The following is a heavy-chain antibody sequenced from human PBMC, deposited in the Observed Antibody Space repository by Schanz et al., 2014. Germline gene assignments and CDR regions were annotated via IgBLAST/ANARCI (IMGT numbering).Heavy chain of an antibody. CDR2: ISGSSSTK. J-gene: IGHJ3*01. V-gene: IGHV3-48*01. D-gene: IGHD3-16*01. Sequence: EVQLVESGGGLAQPGGSLRLSCAASGITFSGYSMNWVRQAPGKGLEWVSYISGSSSTKYYADSVKGRFTISRDNGKKSLYLQMNSLRAEDTAVYFCARDYEGVLSSPRHDAFDVWGQGTVVTVSS. CDR3: ARDYEGVLSSPRHDAFDV. CDR1: GITFSGYS.